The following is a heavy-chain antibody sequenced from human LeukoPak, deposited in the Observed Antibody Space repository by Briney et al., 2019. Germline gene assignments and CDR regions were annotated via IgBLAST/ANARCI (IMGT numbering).Heavy chain of an antibody. V-gene: IGHV1-18*01. CDR1: GGTFNNYT. J-gene: IGHJ4*02. D-gene: IGHD3-16*02. Sequence: ASVKVSCKASGGTFNNYTISWVRQAPGQGLEWMGWISAYNGNTNYAQKLQGRVTMTTDTSTSTAYMELRSLRSDDTAVYHCARGLDYDYVWGSYRLDYWGQGTLVTVSS. CDR2: ISAYNGNT. CDR3: ARGLDYDYVWGSYRLDY.